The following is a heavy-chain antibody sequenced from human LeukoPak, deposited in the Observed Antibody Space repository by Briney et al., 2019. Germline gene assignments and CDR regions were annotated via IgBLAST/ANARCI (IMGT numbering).Heavy chain of an antibody. J-gene: IGHJ4*02. CDR2: ISSSSSTI. D-gene: IGHD1-26*01. Sequence: GGSLRLSCAASGFTFSDYYMSWVRQTPGKGLEWVSYISSSSSTIYYADSVKGRFTISRDNAKNSLYLQMNSLRAEDTAVYYCARERIVGAEDYFDYWGQGTLVTVSS. CDR3: ARERIVGAEDYFDY. V-gene: IGHV3-11*04. CDR1: GFTFSDYY.